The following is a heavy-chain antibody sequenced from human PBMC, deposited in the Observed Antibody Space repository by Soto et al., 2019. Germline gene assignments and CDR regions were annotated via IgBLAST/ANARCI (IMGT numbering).Heavy chain of an antibody. CDR1: GGNFRRYS. J-gene: IGHJ6*02. V-gene: IGHV1-69*01. CDR2: TVPLFGTT. CDR3: ARPDEGGYSSDHHYYYALDL. D-gene: IGHD3-22*01. Sequence: QVQLLQSGAEVKKPGSSVKVSCRVSGGNFRRYSVSWVRQAPGQGLEWVGGTVPLFGTTNYAQRFQGRGTITADETTGTAYMELTTLTSDDTAVYYCARPDEGGYSSDHHYYYALDLWGQGTAVTVTS.